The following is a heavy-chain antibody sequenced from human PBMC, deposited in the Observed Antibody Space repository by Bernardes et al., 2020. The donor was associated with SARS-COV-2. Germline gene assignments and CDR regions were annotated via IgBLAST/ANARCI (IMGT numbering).Heavy chain of an antibody. V-gene: IGHV3-23*01. CDR3: AKDPYYDFWSGYYFDY. D-gene: IGHD3-3*01. J-gene: IGHJ4*02. CDR2: ISGSGGST. CDR1: GFTFSSYA. Sequence: GGSLRLCCAASGFTFSSYAMSWVRQAPGKGLEWVSAISGSGGSTYYADSVKGRFTISRDNSKNTLYLQMNSLRAEDTAVYYCAKDPYYDFWSGYYFDYWGQGTLVTVSS.